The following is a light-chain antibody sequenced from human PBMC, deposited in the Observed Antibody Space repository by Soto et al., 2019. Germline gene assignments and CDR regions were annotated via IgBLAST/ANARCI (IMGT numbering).Light chain of an antibody. V-gene: IGLV1-44*01. CDR2: SNN. J-gene: IGLJ1*01. Sequence: QSVLTQPPSASGTPGQRVTISCSGSSSNIGSNTVNWYQQLPGTAPKLLIYSNNQRPSGVPDRFSGSKSDTSASLAISGLQSEDEADYYCAGWDDSLNSYVLGTGTKVTVL. CDR3: AGWDDSLNSYV. CDR1: SSNIGSNT.